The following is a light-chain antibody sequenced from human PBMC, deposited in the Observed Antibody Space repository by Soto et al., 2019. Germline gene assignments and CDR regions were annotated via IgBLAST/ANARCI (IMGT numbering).Light chain of an antibody. J-gene: IGKJ1*01. CDR2: GAY. CDR1: QIISNSY. Sequence: EIVLTQSPGTLSLSPGERATLSCRASQIISNSYLAWYQQKPGQAPRLLMYGAYNRAAGTPDRFSGSGSGTDFTLTISRLETEDFAVYYCQQYGSSPPTFGQETKVEIK. V-gene: IGKV3-20*01. CDR3: QQYGSSPPT.